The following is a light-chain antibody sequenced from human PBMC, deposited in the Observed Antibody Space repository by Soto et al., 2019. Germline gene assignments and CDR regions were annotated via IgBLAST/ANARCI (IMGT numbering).Light chain of an antibody. CDR2: DVS. V-gene: IGLV2-11*01. J-gene: IGLJ3*02. Sequence: QSALTQPRSVCGSPGQPVTISCTGTSRDVGDYNYVSWYQQHPGKAPKLMIFDVSKRPSGVPDRFSGSKSGNTASLTISGLQAEDEADYYCCSYAGSYTWVFGGGTKLTVL. CDR1: SRDVGDYNY. CDR3: CSYAGSYTWV.